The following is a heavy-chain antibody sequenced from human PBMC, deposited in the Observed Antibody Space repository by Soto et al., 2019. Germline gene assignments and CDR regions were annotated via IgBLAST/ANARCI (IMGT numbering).Heavy chain of an antibody. J-gene: IGHJ6*02. CDR2: IKQDGSEK. V-gene: IGHV3-7*04. Sequence: GRSLRLSCAASGFTFSSYWMSWVRQAPGKGLEWVADIKQDGSEKYYVDSVKGRFTISRDNAKNSLYLQMNSLRAEDTAVYYWAGEGFRRVMRPSGMDVWGQGTTVTVSS. CDR3: AGEGFRRVMRPSGMDV. D-gene: IGHD3-16*01. CDR1: GFTFSSYW.